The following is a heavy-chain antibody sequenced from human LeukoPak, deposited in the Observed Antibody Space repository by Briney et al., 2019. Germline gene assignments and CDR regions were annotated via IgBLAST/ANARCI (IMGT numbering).Heavy chain of an antibody. CDR2: IDYSGST. V-gene: IGHV4-39*01. CDR1: GGSISRSSNY. CDR3: ARGAAYYYGSGSYYNWFDP. J-gene: IGHJ5*02. D-gene: IGHD3-10*01. Sequence: NPSETLSLTCTVSGGSISRSSNYWGWIRQPPGMGLEWIGSIDYSGSTYYNPSLKSRVTISVDTSKNQFSLKLSSVTAADTAVYYCARGAAYYYGSGSYYNWFDPWGQGTLVTVSS.